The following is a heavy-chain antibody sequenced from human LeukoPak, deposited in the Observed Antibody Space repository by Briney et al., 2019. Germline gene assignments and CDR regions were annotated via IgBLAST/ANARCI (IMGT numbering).Heavy chain of an antibody. CDR1: GFTFSGYS. J-gene: IGHJ4*02. V-gene: IGHV3-21*01. CDR2: ISSSSSYI. CDR3: ARGPPYIVVVTAIGFFDY. D-gene: IGHD2-21*02. Sequence: PGGSLRLSCAASGFTFSGYSMNWVRQAPGKGLEWVSSISSSSSYIYYADSVKGRFTISRDNAKNSLYLQMNSLRAEDTAVYYCARGPPYIVVVTAIGFFDYWGQGTLVTVSS.